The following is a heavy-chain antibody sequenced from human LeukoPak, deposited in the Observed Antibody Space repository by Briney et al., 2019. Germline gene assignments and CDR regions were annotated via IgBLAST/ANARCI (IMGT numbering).Heavy chain of an antibody. CDR1: GFTFSNCA. Sequence: GGSLRLSCAASGFTFSNCAMSWVRQAPGKGLEWVAVISYDGSNKYYADSVKGRFTISRDNSKNTLYLQMNSLRAEDTAVYYCARGKTGTLDYWGQGTLVTVSS. D-gene: IGHD1-1*01. CDR2: ISYDGSNK. CDR3: ARGKTGTLDY. J-gene: IGHJ4*02. V-gene: IGHV3-30*03.